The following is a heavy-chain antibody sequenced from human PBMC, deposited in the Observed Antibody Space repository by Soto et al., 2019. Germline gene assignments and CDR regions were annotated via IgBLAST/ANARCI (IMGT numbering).Heavy chain of an antibody. CDR3: ASQYGDYAVFGGSFFDY. CDR1: GGSISSSNW. J-gene: IGHJ4*02. D-gene: IGHD4-17*01. CDR2: IYHSGST. V-gene: IGHV4-4*02. Sequence: QVQLQESGPGLVKPSGTLSLTCAVSGGSISSSNWWSWVRQPPGKGLEWIGEIYHSGSTNYNPSLKSRGTISVDKSKNQFSLKLSSVTAADTAVYYCASQYGDYAVFGGSFFDYWGQGTLVTVSS.